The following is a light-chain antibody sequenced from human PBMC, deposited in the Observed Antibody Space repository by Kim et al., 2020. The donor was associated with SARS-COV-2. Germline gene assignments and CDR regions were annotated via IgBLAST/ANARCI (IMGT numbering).Light chain of an antibody. CDR2: LGS. CDR1: QSLVIGNGNNY. V-gene: IGKV2-28*01. J-gene: IGKJ5*01. CDR3: MQTQQIPRT. Sequence: PASSSCKSSQSLVIGNGNNYLDWYLQKPGQSPQLLIYLGSNRASGVPDRFSGSGSGTDFTLRISRVEAEDVGVFYCMQTQQIPRTFGQGTRLEIK.